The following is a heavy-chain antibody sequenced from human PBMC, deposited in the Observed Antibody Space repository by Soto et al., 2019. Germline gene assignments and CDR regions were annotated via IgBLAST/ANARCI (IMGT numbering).Heavy chain of an antibody. CDR2: IYYSGST. CDR3: ARGEVDDFWSGYYWFDP. J-gene: IGHJ5*02. CDR1: GGSISSSSYY. D-gene: IGHD3-3*01. Sequence: LQLQESGPGLVKPSETLSLTCTVSGGSISSSSYYWGWIRQPPGKGLEWIGSIYYSGSTYYNPSLKSRVTISVDTSKNQFSLKLSSVTAADTAVYYCARGEVDDFWSGYYWFDPWGQGTLVTVSS. V-gene: IGHV4-39*01.